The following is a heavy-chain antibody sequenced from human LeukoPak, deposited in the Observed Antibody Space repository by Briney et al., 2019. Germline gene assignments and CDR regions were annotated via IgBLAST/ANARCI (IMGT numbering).Heavy chain of an antibody. CDR1: GGTFGSYA. V-gene: IGHV1-69*04. Sequence: SVKVSCKPSGGTFGSYAVNWVRQAPGQGLEWVGKIVPLLGVPKYAQKFQERVTITADKSTSTAYMELSSLTSDDTAVYYCARGDSVLQYWGPGTLVTVSS. J-gene: IGHJ4*02. CDR3: ARGDSVLQY. D-gene: IGHD3-10*02. CDR2: IVPLLGVP.